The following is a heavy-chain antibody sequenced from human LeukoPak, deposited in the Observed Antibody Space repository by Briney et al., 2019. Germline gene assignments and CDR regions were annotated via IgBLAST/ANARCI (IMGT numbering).Heavy chain of an antibody. CDR1: GFTFSSYA. V-gene: IGHV3-23*01. J-gene: IGHJ4*02. Sequence: GGSLRLSCAASGFTFSSYAMSWVRQAPGKGLEWVSAISGSGGSTYYADSVKGRFTISRDNSKNTLYLQMNSLKTEDTAVYYCARVPYSSSWFYDYWGQGTLVTVSS. CDR2: ISGSGGST. D-gene: IGHD6-13*01. CDR3: ARVPYSSSWFYDY.